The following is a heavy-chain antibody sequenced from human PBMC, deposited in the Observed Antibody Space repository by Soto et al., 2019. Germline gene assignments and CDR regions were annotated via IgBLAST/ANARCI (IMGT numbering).Heavy chain of an antibody. CDR2: ISYDGSNK. CDR3: AKEGVNWFDP. J-gene: IGHJ5*02. CDR1: GFTFSSYG. Sequence: GGSLRLSCAASGFTFSSYGMHWVRQAPGKGLEWVAVISYDGSNKYYADSVKGRFTISRDNSKNTLYLQMNSLRAEDTAVYYCAKEGVNWFDPWGQGTLVTVSS. V-gene: IGHV3-30*18.